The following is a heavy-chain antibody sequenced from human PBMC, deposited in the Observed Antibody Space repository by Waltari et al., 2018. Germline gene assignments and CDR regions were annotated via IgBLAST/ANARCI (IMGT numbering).Heavy chain of an antibody. D-gene: IGHD2-2*01. Sequence: QVQLQESGPGLVEPSGTLSLTCTVSGGAIRGSGYYWGWVRQTPGKGLEWIASIYHDGTSYYTPSLKSRVTISVDTFENNFSLRLSSVTSADTAIYYCARSGSSSPYYWFNPWGQGILVTVSS. J-gene: IGHJ5*02. V-gene: IGHV4-39*02. CDR1: GGAIRGSGYY. CDR2: IYHDGTS. CDR3: ARSGSSSPYYWFNP.